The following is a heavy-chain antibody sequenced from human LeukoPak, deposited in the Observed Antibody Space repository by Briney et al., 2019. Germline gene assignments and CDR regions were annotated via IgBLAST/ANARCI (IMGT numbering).Heavy chain of an antibody. V-gene: IGHV3-53*01. CDR2: IYSGGST. D-gene: IGHD2-2*01. J-gene: IGHJ4*02. CDR1: GFTVSTYY. CDR3: ARGLGYCTSTTCLLPFDY. Sequence: GGSLRLSCAASGFTVSTYYMTWLRQAPGKGLEGVSVIYSGGSTYYADSVKDRFTVSRDNSKNTLYLQMNSLRVEDTAMYYCARGLGYCTSTTCLLPFDYWGQGTLVTVSS.